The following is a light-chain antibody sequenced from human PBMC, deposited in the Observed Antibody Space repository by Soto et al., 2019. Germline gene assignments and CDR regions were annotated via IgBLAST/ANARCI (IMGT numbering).Light chain of an antibody. J-gene: IGLJ2*01. CDR2: RNX. V-gene: IGLV1-47*01. CDR1: SSNIGNNY. CDR3: AAWDDSLSGLVV. Sequence: QSVLTQPPSASGTPGQRVTISCSGSSSNIGNNYVYWFQQLPGTAPKVLIYRNXXRPSGXXXXFSGSQSGTSASLAISGLRSEDEAXXYCAAWDDSLSGLVVFGGGTQLTVL.